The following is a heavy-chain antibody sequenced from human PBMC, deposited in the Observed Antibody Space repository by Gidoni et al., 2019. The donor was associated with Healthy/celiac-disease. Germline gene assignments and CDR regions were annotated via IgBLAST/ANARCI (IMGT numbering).Heavy chain of an antibody. Sequence: EVQLVESGGGLVQPGGSLSPSWAASGVTFSSYSMNWVRQAPGKGLEWVSYISSSSSTIYYADSVKGRFTISRDNAKNSLYLQMNSLRDEDTAVYYCASSTYYDILTGDAFDIWGQGTMVTVSS. CDR1: GVTFSSYS. J-gene: IGHJ3*02. D-gene: IGHD3-9*01. CDR3: ASSTYYDILTGDAFDI. V-gene: IGHV3-48*02. CDR2: ISSSSSTI.